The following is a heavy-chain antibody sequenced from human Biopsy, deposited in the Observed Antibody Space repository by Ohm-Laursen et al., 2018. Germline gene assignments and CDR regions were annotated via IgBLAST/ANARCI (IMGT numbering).Heavy chain of an antibody. J-gene: IGHJ4*02. CDR3: ARFQAGTIEVY. CDR1: GVSISSGPYY. Sequence: SQTLSLTCTVSGVSISSGPYYWGWIRQPPGKGLEWIGHIFYSGTTPYNPSHKSRITISVDTSKTQFSLRLSSVTAADTAVYYCARFQAGTIEVYWGQGTLVTVSS. V-gene: IGHV4-39*01. CDR2: IFYSGTT. D-gene: IGHD3-3*01.